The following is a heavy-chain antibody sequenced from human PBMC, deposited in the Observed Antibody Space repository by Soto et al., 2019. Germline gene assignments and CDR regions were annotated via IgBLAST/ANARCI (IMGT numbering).Heavy chain of an antibody. J-gene: IGHJ4*02. V-gene: IGHV3-21*01. CDR3: ARVAVTTPSTFPLDF. CDR1: GFTFNTYN. D-gene: IGHD4-17*01. Sequence: GGSLRLSCAASGFTFNTYNMYWVRQAPGKGLEWVSSISTTNSFVYYADFVRGRFTVSRDNAKNSLYLHLNSLRAEDTAVYYCARVAVTTPSTFPLDFWGQGTLVTVSS. CDR2: ISTTNSFV.